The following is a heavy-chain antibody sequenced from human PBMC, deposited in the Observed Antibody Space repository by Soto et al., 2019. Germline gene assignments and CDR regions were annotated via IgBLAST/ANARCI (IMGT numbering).Heavy chain of an antibody. CDR1: GSTISSYT. CDR2: IIPILGIV. D-gene: IGHD3-22*01. Sequence: QIQLVQSGAEVKKPGSSVKVSCKASGSTISSYTITRVRHAPGQGLEWMGRIIPILGIVNSAQKFQGRVTITADKSTNTAYMESSSLKSEDTAVYFCARDRGYYDRSGYSKWGQGTLVTVSS. J-gene: IGHJ4*02. CDR3: ARDRGYYDRSGYSK. V-gene: IGHV1-69*08.